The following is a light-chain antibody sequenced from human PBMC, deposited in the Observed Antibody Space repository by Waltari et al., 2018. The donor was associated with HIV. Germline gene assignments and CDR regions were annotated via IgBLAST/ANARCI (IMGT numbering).Light chain of an antibody. Sequence: EVVLTQSPGTLSLSPGERATLSCRASQSVSSSYLGWYQQKPGQVPRLLIYGASGRATGIPDRFSGSGSGTDFTLTISGLEPEDFAVYYCQQYGRSLTFGQGTRLEIK. CDR2: GAS. J-gene: IGKJ5*01. CDR3: QQYGRSLT. V-gene: IGKV3-20*01. CDR1: QSVSSSY.